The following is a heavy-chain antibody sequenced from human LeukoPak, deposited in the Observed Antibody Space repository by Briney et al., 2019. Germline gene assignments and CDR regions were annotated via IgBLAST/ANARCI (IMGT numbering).Heavy chain of an antibody. CDR2: FDPEDGET. CDR3: ARAAAVARYDY. V-gene: IGHV1-24*01. J-gene: IGHJ4*02. Sequence: ASVKVSCKVSGYTLTELSMHWVRQAPGKGLEWMGGFDPEDGETIYAQKFQGRVTMTRNTSISTAYMELSSLRSEDTAVYYCARAAAVARYDYWGQGTLVTVSS. D-gene: IGHD6-19*01. CDR1: GYTLTELS.